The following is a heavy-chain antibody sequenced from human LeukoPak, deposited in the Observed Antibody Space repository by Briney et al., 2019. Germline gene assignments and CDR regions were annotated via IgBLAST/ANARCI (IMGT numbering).Heavy chain of an antibody. CDR1: GGSISSGSYY. D-gene: IGHD5-24*01. CDR2: IYYSGST. V-gene: IGHV4-61*02. Sequence: PSQTLSLTCTVSGGSISSGSYYWSWIRQPAGKGLEWIGRIYYSGSTYYNPSLKSRVTISVDTSKNQFSLKLSSVTAADTAVYYCARRVRGRWLQFSWYFDLWGRGTLVTVSS. J-gene: IGHJ2*01. CDR3: ARRVRGRWLQFSWYFDL.